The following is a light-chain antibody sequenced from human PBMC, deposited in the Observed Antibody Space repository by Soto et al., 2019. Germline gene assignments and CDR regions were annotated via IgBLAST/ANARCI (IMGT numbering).Light chain of an antibody. CDR2: SAS. Sequence: DIHMTQSPSSVSASVGDRVTITCRASQGIGVRLAWCQQKPGKAPQLLIQSASSLQGRFPSRCSGSESGTDFVLSINSLQPEDFASYYCLQVSTFPRTFGQGTKVEVK. CDR3: LQVSTFPRT. V-gene: IGKV1-12*01. J-gene: IGKJ1*01. CDR1: QGIGVR.